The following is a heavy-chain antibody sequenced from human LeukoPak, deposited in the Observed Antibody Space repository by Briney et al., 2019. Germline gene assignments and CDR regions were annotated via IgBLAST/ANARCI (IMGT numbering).Heavy chain of an antibody. V-gene: IGHV4-39*01. J-gene: IGHJ3*02. Sequence: SETLSLTCTVSGGSISSSSYYWGWIRQPPGKGLEWIGSIYYSGNTYYNPSLKSRVTISVDTSKNQFSLKLSSVTAADTAVYQCARIYYYDTRGYGPALGAFDIWGQGTMVTVSS. D-gene: IGHD3-22*01. CDR3: ARIYYYDTRGYGPALGAFDI. CDR1: GGSISSSSYY. CDR2: IYYSGNT.